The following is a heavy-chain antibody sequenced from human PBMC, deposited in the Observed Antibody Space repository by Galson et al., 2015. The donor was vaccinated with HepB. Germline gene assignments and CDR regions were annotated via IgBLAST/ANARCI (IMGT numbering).Heavy chain of an antibody. D-gene: IGHD1-1*01. CDR1: GFTFRSYW. V-gene: IGHV3-7*05. J-gene: IGHJ4*02. Sequence: SLRLSCAASGFTFRSYWMSWVRQAPGKGLGWVASIEEDGSEKYYVDSVKGRFTISRDNAKNSLYLQMNSLRADDTAVYYCTRANNWSEDYWGQGSLVTVSS. CDR2: IEEDGSEK. CDR3: TRANNWSEDY.